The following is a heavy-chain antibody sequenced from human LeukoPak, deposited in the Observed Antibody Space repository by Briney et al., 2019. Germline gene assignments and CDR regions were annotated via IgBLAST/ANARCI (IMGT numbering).Heavy chain of an antibody. CDR1: GFTFSSYS. J-gene: IGHJ6*02. CDR2: ISSSSSYI. V-gene: IGHV3-21*01. Sequence: GGSLRLSCAASGFTFSSYSMNWVRQAPGKGLEWVSSISSSSSYIYYADSVKGRFTISRDNAKNSLYLQMNSLRAEDTAVYYCAREYQGYSSSWHYYGMDVWGQGTSVTVSS. CDR3: AREYQGYSSSWHYYGMDV. D-gene: IGHD6-13*01.